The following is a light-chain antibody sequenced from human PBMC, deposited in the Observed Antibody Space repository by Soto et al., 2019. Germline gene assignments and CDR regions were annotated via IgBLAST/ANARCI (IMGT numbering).Light chain of an antibody. Sequence: EIVLTQSPASLSLSPGETATLSCRASQSLSSDDFAWYQQKPGQAPKLLIYSTSRRMSGIPDRFTASGSGTDFTLTISRLEPEDFAVYYCQKYDNLPCTFGQGTKREIK. CDR2: STS. J-gene: IGKJ2*02. V-gene: IGKV3-20*01. CDR3: QKYDNLPCT. CDR1: QSLSSDD.